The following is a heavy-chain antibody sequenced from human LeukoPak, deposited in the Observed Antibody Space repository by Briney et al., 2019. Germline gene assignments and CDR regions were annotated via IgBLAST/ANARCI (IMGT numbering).Heavy chain of an antibody. J-gene: IGHJ4*02. CDR1: GGSISGYY. CDR3: ARDYGGNSGY. CDR2: IYYSGST. D-gene: IGHD4-23*01. V-gene: IGHV4-59*01. Sequence: PSETLSLTCTVSGGSISGYYWSWIRQPPGKGLEWIGYIYYSGSTNYNPSLKSRVTISVDTSKNQFSLKLSSVTAADTAVYYCARDYGGNSGYWGQGTLVTVSS.